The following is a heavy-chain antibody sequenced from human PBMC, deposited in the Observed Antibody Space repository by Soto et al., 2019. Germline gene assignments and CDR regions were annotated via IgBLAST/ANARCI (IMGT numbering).Heavy chain of an antibody. CDR2: IYYSGST. D-gene: IGHD2-2*01. CDR3: ARAVSTVPAATYYYYYGMDV. Sequence: SETLSLTCTVSGGSISSYYWSWIRQPPGKGLEWIGYIYYSGSTNYNPSLKSRVTISVDTSKNQFSLKLSSVTAADTAVYYCARAVSTVPAATYYYYYGMDVWGQGTTVTVS. V-gene: IGHV4-59*01. J-gene: IGHJ6*02. CDR1: GGSISSYY.